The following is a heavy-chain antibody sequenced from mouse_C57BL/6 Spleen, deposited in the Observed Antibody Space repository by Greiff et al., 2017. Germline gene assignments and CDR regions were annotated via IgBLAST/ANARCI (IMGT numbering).Heavy chain of an antibody. J-gene: IGHJ4*01. CDR2: IYPRSGNT. Sequence: QVQLKESGAELARPGASVKLSCKASGYTFTSYGISWVKQRTGQGLEWIGEIYPRSGNTYYNEKFKGKDTLTADKSSSTAYMELRSLTSEDSAVYFCAGIYYGSSYDYYAMDYWGQGTSVTVAS. V-gene: IGHV1-81*01. CDR1: GYTFTSYG. CDR3: AGIYYGSSYDYYAMDY. D-gene: IGHD1-1*01.